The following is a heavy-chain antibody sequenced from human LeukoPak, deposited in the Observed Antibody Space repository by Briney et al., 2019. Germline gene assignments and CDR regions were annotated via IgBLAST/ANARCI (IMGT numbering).Heavy chain of an antibody. V-gene: IGHV1-8*01. Sequence: ASVKVSCKASGYTFTRYDINWVRQATGQGHEWMGWMNPNSGNTGYAQKFQGRVTMTRNTSISTAYMELSSLRSEDTAVYYCARINVPPPVGSKELRYFDWQYYFDYWGQGTLVTVSS. CDR3: ARINVPPPVGSKELRYFDWQYYFDY. D-gene: IGHD3-9*01. CDR1: GYTFTRYD. J-gene: IGHJ4*02. CDR2: MNPNSGNT.